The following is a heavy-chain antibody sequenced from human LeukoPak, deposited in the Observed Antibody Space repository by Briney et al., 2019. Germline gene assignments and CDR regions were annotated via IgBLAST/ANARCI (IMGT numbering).Heavy chain of an antibody. V-gene: IGHV3-30*02. CDR1: GFTFSSYA. CDR2: IQYDGSNK. D-gene: IGHD3-16*01. Sequence: GSLRLSCAASGFTFSSYAMSWVRQAPGKGLEWVAFIQYDGSNKYYADSVKGRFTISRDKSKNTVYLQMNSLRAEDTAVYYCAKDRFYDFDYWGQGTLVTVSS. CDR3: AKDRFYDFDY. J-gene: IGHJ4*02.